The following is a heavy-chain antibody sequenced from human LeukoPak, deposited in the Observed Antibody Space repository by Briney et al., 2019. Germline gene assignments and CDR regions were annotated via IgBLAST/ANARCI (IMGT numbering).Heavy chain of an antibody. J-gene: IGHJ5*02. CDR1: GGSISSYY. V-gene: IGHV4-4*07. D-gene: IGHD3-3*01. Sequence: PSETLSLTXTVSGGSISSYYWSWIRQPAGKGLEWIGRIYTSGSTNYNPSLKSRVTMSVDTSKNQFSLKLSSVTAADTAVYYCARDFHYDFWSGGWFDPWGQGTLVTVSS. CDR3: ARDFHYDFWSGGWFDP. CDR2: IYTSGST.